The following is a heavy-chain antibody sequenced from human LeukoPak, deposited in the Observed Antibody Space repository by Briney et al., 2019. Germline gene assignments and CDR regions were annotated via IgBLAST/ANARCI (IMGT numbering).Heavy chain of an antibody. V-gene: IGHV3-33*01. D-gene: IGHD5-18*01. J-gene: IGHJ4*02. CDR3: AREEGGYSYGYPFDY. Sequence: GGSLRLSCAASGFTFSSYGMHWVRQAPGKGLGWVAAIWYDGSNKYYADSVKGRFTISRDNSKNTLYLQMNSLRAEDTAVYYCAREEGGYSYGYPFDYWGQGTLVTVSS. CDR2: IWYDGSNK. CDR1: GFTFSSYG.